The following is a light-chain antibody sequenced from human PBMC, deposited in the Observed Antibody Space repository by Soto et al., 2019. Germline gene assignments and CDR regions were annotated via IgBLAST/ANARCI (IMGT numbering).Light chain of an antibody. CDR3: QQYSSSPS. Sequence: EIVMTQSPTTLSVSPGERATLSCRARQSVSTNLAWYQQKPGQVPSLLIYGASTRASGIPARFSGSGSGTEFTLTIGSLQSEDFAVYYCQQYSSSPSFGQGTRLEIK. CDR1: QSVSTN. V-gene: IGKV3-15*01. CDR2: GAS. J-gene: IGKJ5*01.